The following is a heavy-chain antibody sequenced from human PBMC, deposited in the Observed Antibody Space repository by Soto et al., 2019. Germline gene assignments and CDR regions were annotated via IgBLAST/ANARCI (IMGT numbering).Heavy chain of an antibody. CDR3: AKLWANDYGDYDLNYYYMDV. CDR1: GFTFSSYG. Sequence: GGSLRLSCAASGFTFSSYGMHWVRQAPGKGLEWVAVISYDGSNKYYADSVKGRFTISRDNSKNTLYLQMNSLRAEDTAVYYCAKLWANDYGDYDLNYYYMDVWGKGTTVTVSS. CDR2: ISYDGSNK. V-gene: IGHV3-30*18. J-gene: IGHJ6*03. D-gene: IGHD4-17*01.